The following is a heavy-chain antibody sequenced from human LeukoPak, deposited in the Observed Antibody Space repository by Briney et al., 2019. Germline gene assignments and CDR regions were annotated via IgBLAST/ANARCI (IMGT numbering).Heavy chain of an antibody. Sequence: SETLSLTCTVSGGSISSSSCYWGWIRQPPGKGLEWIGSIYYSGSTYYNPSLKSRVTISVDTSKNQFSLKLSSVTAADTAVYYCARANSSSWPNYYYYGMDVWGQGTTVTVSS. CDR3: ARANSSSWPNYYYYGMDV. CDR1: GGSISSSSCY. J-gene: IGHJ6*02. V-gene: IGHV4-39*07. D-gene: IGHD6-13*01. CDR2: IYYSGST.